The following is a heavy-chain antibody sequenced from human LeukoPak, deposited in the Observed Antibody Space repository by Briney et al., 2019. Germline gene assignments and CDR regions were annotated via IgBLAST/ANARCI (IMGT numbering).Heavy chain of an antibody. J-gene: IGHJ3*02. V-gene: IGHV3-30*18. CDR1: GFTFSSYG. CDR2: ISYDGSNK. CDR3: AKISTLDAFDI. Sequence: GGSLRLSCAASGFTFSSYGMHWVRQAPGKGLEWVAVISYDGSNKYYADSVKGRFTISRDNSKNTLYLQMNSLRAEDTAVYYCAKISTLDAFDIWGQGTMATVSS.